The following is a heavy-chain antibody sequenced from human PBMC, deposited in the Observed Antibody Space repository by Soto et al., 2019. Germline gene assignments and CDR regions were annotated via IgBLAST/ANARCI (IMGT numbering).Heavy chain of an antibody. V-gene: IGHV3-23*01. CDR1: EFTFSSYA. J-gene: IGHJ4*02. D-gene: IGHD2-8*02. CDR3: AKAGGVIDDTTVYRQIDY. CDR2: IDKSAESA. Sequence: GGSLRLSCAASEFTFSSYAMSWVRQAPGKGLEWVSGIDKSAESAFYADSVKGRFTISRDNSKSTLYLQMNSLRVEDTAVYYCAKAGGVIDDTTVYRQIDYWGQGTLVTVSS.